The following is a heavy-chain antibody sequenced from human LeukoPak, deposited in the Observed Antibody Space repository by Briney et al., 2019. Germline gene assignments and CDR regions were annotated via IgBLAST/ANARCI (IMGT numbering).Heavy chain of an antibody. CDR2: INPNSGGT. CDR1: GYTFAGYY. CDR3: ARAGVGATYNWFDP. V-gene: IGHV1-2*02. Sequence: ASVKVSCKASGYTFAGYYMHWVRQAPGQGLEWMGWINPNSGGTNYAQKFQGRVTMTRDTSISTAYMELSRLRSDDTAVYYCARAGVGATYNWFDPWGQGTLVTVSS. D-gene: IGHD1-26*01. J-gene: IGHJ5*02.